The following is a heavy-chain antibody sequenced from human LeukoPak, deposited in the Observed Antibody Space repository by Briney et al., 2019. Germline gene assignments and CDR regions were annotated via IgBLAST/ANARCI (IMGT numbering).Heavy chain of an antibody. CDR1: GYTFSDYY. D-gene: IGHD6-13*01. CDR3: AQDGSSWQS. CDR2: INPNSGGT. Sequence: GASVKVSCKASGYTFSDYYIHWVRQAPGQGLEWMGWINPNSGGTNYAQKFQGRVTMTRDTSISTVYMELSRLTSDDTAVYYCAQDGSSWQSWGQGTLVTVSS. J-gene: IGHJ5*02. V-gene: IGHV1-2*02.